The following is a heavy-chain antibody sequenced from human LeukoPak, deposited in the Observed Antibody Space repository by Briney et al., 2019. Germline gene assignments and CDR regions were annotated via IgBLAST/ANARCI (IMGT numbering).Heavy chain of an antibody. D-gene: IGHD3-16*01. CDR1: GVSISSGGYY. CDR2: IYYSGST. J-gene: IGHJ4*02. CDR3: ARAPLGGNFDY. V-gene: IGHV4-31*03. Sequence: SETLSLTCTVSGVSISSGGYYWSWIRQHPGKGLEWIGYIYYSGSTYYNPSLKSRVTISVDTSKNQFSLKLSSVTAADTAVYYCARAPLGGNFDYWGQGTLVTVSS.